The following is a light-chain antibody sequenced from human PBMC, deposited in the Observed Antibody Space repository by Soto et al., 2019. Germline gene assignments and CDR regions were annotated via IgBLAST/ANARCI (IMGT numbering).Light chain of an antibody. CDR3: HQYESYSPLT. CDR1: QSIRSW. Sequence: DIQMTQSPSILSASVGDRVTITCRASQSIRSWLAWYQQKPGKAPKLLIYDAYSLESGVPSRFSGRRSGTEFTLTIAGLQPEDFATYYCHQYESYSPLTFGGGTKVEIK. J-gene: IGKJ4*01. CDR2: DAY. V-gene: IGKV1-5*01.